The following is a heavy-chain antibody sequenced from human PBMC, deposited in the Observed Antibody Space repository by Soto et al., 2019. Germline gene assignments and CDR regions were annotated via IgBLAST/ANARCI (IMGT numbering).Heavy chain of an antibody. J-gene: IGHJ6*02. CDR1: GDSISSADYY. Sequence: ASETLSLTCTVSGDSISSADYYWSWIRQTPGKGLEWIRHIFYSGTTYYNPSLKSRLTISVDTSKNHFSLRLTSVTAADTAVYYCARDLWVEPELYYYGMDVWGQGTTVTVSS. CDR2: IFYSGTT. D-gene: IGHD1-1*01. V-gene: IGHV4-30-4*01. CDR3: ARDLWVEPELYYYGMDV.